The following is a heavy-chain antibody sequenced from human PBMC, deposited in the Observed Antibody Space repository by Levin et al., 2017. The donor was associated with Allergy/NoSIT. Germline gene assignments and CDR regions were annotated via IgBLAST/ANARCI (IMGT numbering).Heavy chain of an antibody. CDR2: IIPIFGTA. D-gene: IGHD2-2*01. CDR1: GGTFSSYA. V-gene: IGHV1-69*01. J-gene: IGHJ6*02. CDR3: ASVLVPAAHAYPLSYYDYGMDV. Sequence: GGSLRLSCKASGGTFSSYAISWVRQAPGQGLEWMGGIIPIFGTANYAHKFQGRVTITADESTSTVYMELSSLRSEDTAVYYCASVLVPAAHAYPLSYYDYGMDVWGQGTTVTVSS.